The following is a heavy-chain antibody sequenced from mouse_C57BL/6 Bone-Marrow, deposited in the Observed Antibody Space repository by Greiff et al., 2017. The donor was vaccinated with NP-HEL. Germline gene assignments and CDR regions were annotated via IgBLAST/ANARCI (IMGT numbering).Heavy chain of an antibody. CDR2: IHPNSGST. CDR1: GYTFTSYW. D-gene: IGHD2-4*01. J-gene: IGHJ4*01. CDR3: ARPDYPYAMDY. V-gene: IGHV1-64*01. Sequence: QAQLQQSGAELVKPGASVKLSCKASGYTFTSYWMHWVKQRPGQGLEWIGMIHPNSGSTNYNEKFKSKATLTVDKSSSTAYMQLSSLTSEDSAVYYCARPDYPYAMDYWGQGTSVTVSS.